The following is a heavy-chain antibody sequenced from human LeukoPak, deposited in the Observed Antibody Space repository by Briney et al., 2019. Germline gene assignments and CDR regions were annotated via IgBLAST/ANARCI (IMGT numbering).Heavy chain of an antibody. CDR3: ARGNDFWRGYSPDAFDI. V-gene: IGHV3-74*01. D-gene: IGHD3-3*01. CDR1: GFTFSSYW. CDR2: INTDGSST. J-gene: IGHJ3*02. Sequence: GGSLRLSCAASGFTFSSYWMHWVRQAPGKGLVWVSRINTDGSSTSYADSVKGRFTISRDNAKNTLYLQMNSLRAEDTAVYYCARGNDFWRGYSPDAFDIWGQGTMVTVSS.